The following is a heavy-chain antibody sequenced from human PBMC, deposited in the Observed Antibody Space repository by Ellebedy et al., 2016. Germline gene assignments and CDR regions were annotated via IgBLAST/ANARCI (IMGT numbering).Heavy chain of an antibody. D-gene: IGHD6-19*01. CDR1: GYTFTSYD. CDR2: MNPNSGNT. V-gene: IGHV1-8*01. CDR3: ARGGRAVAGTQRAVKAFDI. Sequence: ASVKVSCKASGYTFTSYDINWVRQATGQGLEWMGWMNPNSGNTGYAQKFQGRVTMTRNTSISTAYMELSRLRSDDTAVYYCARGGRAVAGTQRAVKAFDIWGQGTMVTVSS. J-gene: IGHJ3*02.